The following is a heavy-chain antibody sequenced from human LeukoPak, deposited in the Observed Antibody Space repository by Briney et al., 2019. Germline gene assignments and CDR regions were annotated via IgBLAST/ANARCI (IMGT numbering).Heavy chain of an antibody. CDR3: ARDGRHDSSGYAYWYFDL. CDR1: GYTFTSYY. CDR2: INPSGGST. Sequence: ASVKVSCKASGYTFTSYYMHWVRQAPGQGLEWMGIINPSGGSTSYAQKFQGRVTMTRDTSTNTDYMELSSLRSEDTAVYFCARDGRHDSSGYAYWYFDLWGRGTLVTVSS. V-gene: IGHV1-46*01. J-gene: IGHJ2*01. D-gene: IGHD3-22*01.